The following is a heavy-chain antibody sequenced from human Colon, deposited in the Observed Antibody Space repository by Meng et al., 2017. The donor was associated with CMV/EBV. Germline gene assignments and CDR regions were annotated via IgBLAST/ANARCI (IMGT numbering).Heavy chain of an antibody. J-gene: IGHJ4*02. CDR3: AKSMNDFWTGYYPLFDQ. V-gene: IGHV1-2*02. Sequence: ASVKVSCKASGYTFTGYYMHWVRQAPGQGLEWMGWINPNSGGTHYAQKFQGRVAMTRDTSTATAHMELRSLRSDDTAVYYCAKSMNDFWTGYYPLFDQWGQGTLVTVSS. CDR2: INPNSGGT. D-gene: IGHD3/OR15-3a*01. CDR1: GYTFTGYY.